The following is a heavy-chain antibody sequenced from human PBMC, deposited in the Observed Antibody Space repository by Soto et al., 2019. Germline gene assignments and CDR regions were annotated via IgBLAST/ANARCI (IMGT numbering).Heavy chain of an antibody. CDR3: AKDIRGSGWYLTFDY. J-gene: IGHJ4*02. Sequence: EVQLVESGGGLVQPGRSLRLSCAASGFTFDDYAMHWVRQAPGKGLEWVSGSSWNSGSIGYADSVKGRFTISRDNAKNALYLQMNSLRAEDTALYYCAKDIRGSGWYLTFDYWGQGTLVTVSS. D-gene: IGHD6-19*01. CDR2: SSWNSGSI. CDR1: GFTFDDYA. V-gene: IGHV3-9*01.